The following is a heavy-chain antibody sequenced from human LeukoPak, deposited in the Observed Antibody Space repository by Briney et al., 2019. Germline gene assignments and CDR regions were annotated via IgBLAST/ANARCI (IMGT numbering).Heavy chain of an antibody. CDR1: GYTFTSYD. CDR3: ASRINYYGSGSYYKNDAFDI. Sequence: ASVKVSCKASGYTFTSYDINWVRQATGQGLEWMGWMNPNSGNTGYAQKFQGRVTITRNTSIRTAYMELSSLRSEDTAVYYCASRINYYGSGSYYKNDAFDIWGQGTMVTVSS. J-gene: IGHJ3*02. D-gene: IGHD3-10*01. CDR2: MNPNSGNT. V-gene: IGHV1-8*03.